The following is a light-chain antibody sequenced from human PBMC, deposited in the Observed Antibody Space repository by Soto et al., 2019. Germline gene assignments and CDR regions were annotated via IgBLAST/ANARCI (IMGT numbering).Light chain of an antibody. CDR2: DVS. V-gene: IGLV2-11*01. CDR3: CSYAGMYSWV. CDR1: SSNVGGYNY. J-gene: IGLJ2*01. Sequence: QSALTQPRSVSGSPGQSVTISCTGTSSNVGGYNYVSGYQQHPGKAPKLVIYDVSKRPSGVPDRFSGSKSGNTASLTISGLQAEDEAHYYCCSYAGMYSWVFGGGTQLTVL.